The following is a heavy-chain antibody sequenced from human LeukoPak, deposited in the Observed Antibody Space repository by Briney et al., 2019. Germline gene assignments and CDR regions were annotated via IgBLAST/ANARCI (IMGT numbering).Heavy chain of an antibody. CDR3: ATRGPSAFDI. D-gene: IGHD4-23*01. Sequence: GASVKVSCKASGYTFTNYAMHWVRQAPGQRLEWMGWINAGHGNTKYSQEFQCRVTITRDTSASTAYMELSSLRSEDTAVYYCATRGPSAFDIWGQGTMVTVSS. V-gene: IGHV1-3*03. CDR1: GYTFTNYA. J-gene: IGHJ3*02. CDR2: INAGHGNT.